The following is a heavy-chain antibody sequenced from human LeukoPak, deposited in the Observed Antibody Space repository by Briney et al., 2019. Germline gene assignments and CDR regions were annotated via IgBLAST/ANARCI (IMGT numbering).Heavy chain of an antibody. CDR1: GGSFSGYY. J-gene: IGHJ6*02. Sequence: SETLSLTCAVSGGSFSGYYWSWIRQPPGQGLEWIGEINHSGSTNYNPSLKSRVTISVDTSKNQFSLKLSSVTAADTAVYYCARGANFYYYGMDVWGQGTTVTVSS. CDR2: INHSGST. V-gene: IGHV4-34*01. CDR3: ARGANFYYYGMDV. D-gene: IGHD2-15*01.